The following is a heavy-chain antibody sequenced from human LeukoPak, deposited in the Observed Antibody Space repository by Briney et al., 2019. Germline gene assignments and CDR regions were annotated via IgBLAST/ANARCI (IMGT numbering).Heavy chain of an antibody. V-gene: IGHV4-28*05. J-gene: IGHJ4*02. CDR2: IYYSGSI. CDR3: AITPQNSSGWSDY. D-gene: IGHD6-19*01. CDR1: GYSISSSNW. Sequence: PSDTLSLTCAVSGYSISSSNWWGWIRQPPGKGLEWIGYIYYSGSIYYNPSLKSRVTMSVDTSKNQFSLKLGSVTAVDTAVYYCAITPQNSSGWSDYWGQGTLVTVSS.